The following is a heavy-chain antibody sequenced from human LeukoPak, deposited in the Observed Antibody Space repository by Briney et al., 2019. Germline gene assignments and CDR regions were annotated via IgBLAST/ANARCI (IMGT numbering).Heavy chain of an antibody. J-gene: IGHJ4*02. D-gene: IGHD6-19*01. CDR3: ARERGEEYSSGWYKRNYFDN. Sequence: NPSETLSLTCTVSGDSFSSVKDYWAWIRQPPGKGLEWIASGDYSGGTYYNPSLESRVTISADMSKNQFSLKLSSVTAADTAVYYCARERGEEYSSGWYKRNYFDNWGQGTRVTVSS. CDR2: GDYSGGT. V-gene: IGHV4-39*07. CDR1: GDSFSSVKDY.